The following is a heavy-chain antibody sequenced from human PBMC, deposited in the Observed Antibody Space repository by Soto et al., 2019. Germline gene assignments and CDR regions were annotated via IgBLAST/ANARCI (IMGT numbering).Heavy chain of an antibody. CDR3: ARDEFGYCSGGSCYGMDV. CDR2: INAGNGNT. CDR1: VYTFTSYA. J-gene: IGHJ6*02. V-gene: IGHV1-3*01. Sequence: QVQLVQSGAEVKKPGASVKVSCKASVYTFTSYAMHWVRQAPGQRLEWMGWINAGNGNTKYSQKFQGRVTITRDTSASTAYMELSSLRSDDTAVYYCARDEFGYCSGGSCYGMDVWGQGTTVTVSS. D-gene: IGHD2-15*01.